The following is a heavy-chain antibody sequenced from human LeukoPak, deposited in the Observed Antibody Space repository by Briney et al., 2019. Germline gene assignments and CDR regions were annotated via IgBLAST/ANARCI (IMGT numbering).Heavy chain of an antibody. CDR2: INSGRSI. Sequence: RTGGSLRLSCAASGFTVSSNYMSWVRQAPGKGLEGVSVINSGRSIYYADTVKGRFTISRDNSTNTLYLQMSSLRAEDTAVYYCARDLISGGMRAFDIWGQGTMVTVSS. CDR1: GFTVSSNY. J-gene: IGHJ3*02. V-gene: IGHV3-53*01. D-gene: IGHD2-15*01. CDR3: ARDLISGGMRAFDI.